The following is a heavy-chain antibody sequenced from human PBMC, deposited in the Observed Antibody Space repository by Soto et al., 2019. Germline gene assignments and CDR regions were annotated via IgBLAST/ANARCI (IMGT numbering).Heavy chain of an antibody. Sequence: PSETLSLTCTVSGGSISSSSYYWGWIRQPPGKGLEWIGSIYYSGSTYYNPSLKSRVTISVDTSKNQFSLKLSSVTAADTAVYYCARLSSRDSSSWYLDYYGMDVWGQGTTVTVSS. D-gene: IGHD6-13*01. CDR1: GGSISSSSYY. J-gene: IGHJ6*02. CDR2: IYYSGST. CDR3: ARLSSRDSSSWYLDYYGMDV. V-gene: IGHV4-39*01.